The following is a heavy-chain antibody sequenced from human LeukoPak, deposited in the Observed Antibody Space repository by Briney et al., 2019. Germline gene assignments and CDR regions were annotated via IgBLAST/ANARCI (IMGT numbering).Heavy chain of an antibody. D-gene: IGHD6-13*01. CDR1: GGSFSGYY. V-gene: IGHV4-34*01. Sequence: PSETLSLTCAVYGGSFSGYYWSWIRQPPGKGLEWIGEINHSGSTNYNPSLKSRVTISVDTSKNQFSLKLSSVTAADTAVYYCARGSSWYGRGFDYWGQGTLVTVSS. CDR3: ARGSSWYGRGFDY. J-gene: IGHJ4*02. CDR2: INHSGST.